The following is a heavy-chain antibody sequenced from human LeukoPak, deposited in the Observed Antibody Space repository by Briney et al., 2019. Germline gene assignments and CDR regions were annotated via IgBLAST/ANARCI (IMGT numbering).Heavy chain of an antibody. CDR3: ARDVAVASIGYYFDY. D-gene: IGHD6-19*01. V-gene: IGHV4-30-4*01. CDR1: GGSIRGGDYY. CDR2: IYYSGST. Sequence: SETLSLTCTVSGGSIRGGDYYWSWIRQPPGKGLEWIGYIYYSGSTYYNPSLKSRVTISVDTSKNQFSLRLTSVTAADTAVYYCARDVAVASIGYYFDYWGQGTLVSVSS. J-gene: IGHJ4*02.